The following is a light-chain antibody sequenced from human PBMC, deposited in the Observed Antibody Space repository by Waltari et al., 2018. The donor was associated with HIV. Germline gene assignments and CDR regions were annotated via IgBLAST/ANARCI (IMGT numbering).Light chain of an antibody. CDR3: QQYNRYSQWM. CDR1: QSKRSL. J-gene: IGKJ1*01. CDR2: EAS. V-gene: IGKV1-5*03. Sequence: DLQITPSPSTLSASVGDRVTITCRARQSKRSLLAWYQQKQGKAPKPQSSEASRLESGVPSRFSGSGSGTEFTLTISSLQTDDFATYHCQQYNRYSQWMFGEGTKVEIK.